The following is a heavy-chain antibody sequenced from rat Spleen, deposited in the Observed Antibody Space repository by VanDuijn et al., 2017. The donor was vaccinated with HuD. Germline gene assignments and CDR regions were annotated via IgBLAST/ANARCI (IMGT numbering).Heavy chain of an antibody. J-gene: IGHJ2*01. CDR1: GFTFSDYD. V-gene: IGHV5-25*01. CDR3: ARQAYFDY. Sequence: EVQLVESGGGLVQPGRSLTLSCAASGFTFSDYDMAWVRQAPTKGLEWVASISPSGGTTYYRDSVKGRFTVSRDDAKSTLYLQMDSLGSEDTATYYCARQAYFDYWGQGVMVTVSS. CDR2: ISPSGGTT.